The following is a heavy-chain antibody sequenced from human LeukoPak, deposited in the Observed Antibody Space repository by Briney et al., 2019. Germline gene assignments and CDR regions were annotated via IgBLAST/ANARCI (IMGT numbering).Heavy chain of an antibody. Sequence: RASVKVSCKASGYTFTSYGISWVRQAPGQGLEWMGWISAYNGNTNYAQKLQGRVTMTTDTSTSTAYMELRSLRSDDTAVYYCARESKGYCSGGSCYDDAFDIWGQGTMVTVSS. CDR1: GYTFTSYG. CDR2: ISAYNGNT. V-gene: IGHV1-18*01. J-gene: IGHJ3*02. CDR3: ARESKGYCSGGSCYDDAFDI. D-gene: IGHD2-15*01.